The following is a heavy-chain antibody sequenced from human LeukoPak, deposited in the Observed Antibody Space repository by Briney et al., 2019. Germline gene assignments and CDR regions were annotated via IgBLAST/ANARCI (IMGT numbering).Heavy chain of an antibody. V-gene: IGHV4-39*07. CDR3: ARGAAVAGTLDY. D-gene: IGHD6-19*01. CDR2: IYDTGST. J-gene: IGHJ4*02. CDR1: GDSIRSNNYY. Sequence: SETLSLTCTVSGDSIRSNNYYWGWIRQPPGKGLEWIGSIYDTGSTFYNPSLKSRVIISVDTSKNQFSLKLSSVTAADTAVYYCARGAAVAGTLDYWGQGTLVTVSS.